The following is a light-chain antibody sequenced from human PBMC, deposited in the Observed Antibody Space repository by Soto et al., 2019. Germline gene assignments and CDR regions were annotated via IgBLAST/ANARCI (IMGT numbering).Light chain of an antibody. CDR2: KAS. J-gene: IGKJ1*01. CDR1: QGISTW. V-gene: IGKV1-5*03. CDR3: QKYNSYPWT. Sequence: DIQMTQSPSTLSASVGDRVTVTCRASQGISTWLAWYQQKPGKAPNLLIYKASSLESGVPSRFSGSGSGTEFTLTISCLQPDDFATYYCQKYNSYPWTFGQGTRVEIK.